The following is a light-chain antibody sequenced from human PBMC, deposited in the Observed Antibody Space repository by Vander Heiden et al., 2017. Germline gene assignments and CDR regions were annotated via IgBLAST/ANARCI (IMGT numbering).Light chain of an antibody. J-gene: IGLJ1*01. V-gene: IGLV1-40*01. CDR1: SCNVGADYD. CDR3: QSSNNALNHV. Sequence: QSAPTQPPPVCGAPAPEVTISCTGSSCNVGADYDVPWYQQLPGTPPKLLIHDNTNRPSGVPDRFSGSKSGTSASLTITGLQAADEAEYYCQSSNNALNHVFGTGTRVTVL. CDR2: DNT.